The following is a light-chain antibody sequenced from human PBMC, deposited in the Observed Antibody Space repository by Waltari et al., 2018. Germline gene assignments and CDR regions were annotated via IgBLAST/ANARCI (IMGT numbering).Light chain of an antibody. CDR1: QSIENY. CDR2: AAS. V-gene: IGKV1-39*01. Sequence: DIQLTQSPSSLSASVGDRVTITRRASQSIENYVNWYQQKAGKAPNLLISAASSLQSGVPSRFSGSGSGTDFTLTISSLQLDDLATYYCQQSYSAPLAFGGGTKVEL. CDR3: QQSYSAPLA. J-gene: IGKJ4*01.